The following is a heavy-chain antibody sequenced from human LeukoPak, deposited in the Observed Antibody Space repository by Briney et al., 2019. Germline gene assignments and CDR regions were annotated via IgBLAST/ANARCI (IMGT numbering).Heavy chain of an antibody. CDR2: INPNSGGT. CDR3: ARATVTTSEIDY. CDR1: GYTFTGYY. V-gene: IGHV1-2*02. D-gene: IGHD4-17*01. Sequence: ASVKASCKASGYTFTGYYMHWVRQAPGQGLEWMGWINPNSGGTNYAQKFQGRVTMTRDTSISTAYMELSRLRSDDTAVYYCARATVTTSEIDYWGQGTLVTVSS. J-gene: IGHJ4*02.